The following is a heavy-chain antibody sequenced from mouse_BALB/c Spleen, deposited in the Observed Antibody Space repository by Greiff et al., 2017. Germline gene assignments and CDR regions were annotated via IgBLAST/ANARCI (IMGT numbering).Heavy chain of an antibody. CDR2: ISNGGGST. Sequence: EVKLMESGGGLVQPGGSLKLSCAASGFTFSSYTMSWVRQTPEKRLEWVAYISNGGGSTYYPDTVKGRFTISRDNAKNTLYLQMSSLKSEDTAMYYCARHAYYGNFYAMDYWGQGTSVTVSS. CDR3: ARHAYYGNFYAMDY. CDR1: GFTFSSYT. J-gene: IGHJ4*01. D-gene: IGHD2-10*01. V-gene: IGHV5-12-2*01.